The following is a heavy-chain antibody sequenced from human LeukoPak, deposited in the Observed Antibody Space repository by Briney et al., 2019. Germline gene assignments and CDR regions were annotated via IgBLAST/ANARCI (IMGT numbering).Heavy chain of an antibody. CDR2: IIPIFGIA. CDR3: AREMYYYDSSGYYSFDY. CDR1: RGTFSSYA. J-gene: IGHJ4*02. D-gene: IGHD3-22*01. Sequence: SVKVSCKASRGTFSSYAISWVRQAPGQGLEWMGRIIPIFGIANYAQKFQGRVTITADKSTSTAYMELSSLRSEDTAVYYCAREMYYYDSSGYYSFDYWGQGTLVTVSS. V-gene: IGHV1-69*04.